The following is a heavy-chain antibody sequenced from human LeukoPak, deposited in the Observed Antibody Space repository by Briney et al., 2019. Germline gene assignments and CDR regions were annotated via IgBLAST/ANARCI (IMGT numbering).Heavy chain of an antibody. CDR1: GYTFTGYY. V-gene: IGHV1-2*02. J-gene: IGHJ3*02. CDR2: INPNSGGT. D-gene: IGHD3-22*01. CDR3: ARFYDSSGYYSFDI. Sequence: GASVKVSCKTSGYTFTGYYMHWVRQAPGQGLEWMGWINPNSGGTNYAQKFQGRVTMTRDTSINTAYMELSRLRSDDTAVYYCARFYDSSGYYSFDIWGQGTMVTVSS.